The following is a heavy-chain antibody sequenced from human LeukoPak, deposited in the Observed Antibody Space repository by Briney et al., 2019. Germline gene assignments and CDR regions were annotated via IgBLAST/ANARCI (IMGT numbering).Heavy chain of an antibody. Sequence: GRSLRLSCAASGFTFSSYGMHWVRQAPGKGLEWVAVIWYDGSNKYYADSVKGRFTISRDNSKNTLYLQMNSLRAEDRAVYYCARTGEGGKYNWFDPWGQRTLVTVSS. D-gene: IGHD4-23*01. CDR2: IWYDGSNK. J-gene: IGHJ5*02. CDR1: GFTFSSYG. V-gene: IGHV3-33*01. CDR3: ARTGEGGKYNWFDP.